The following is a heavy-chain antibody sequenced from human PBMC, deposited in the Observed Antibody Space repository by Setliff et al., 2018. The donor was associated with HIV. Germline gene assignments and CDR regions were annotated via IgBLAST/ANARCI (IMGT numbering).Heavy chain of an antibody. V-gene: IGHV4-31*03. D-gene: IGHD6-13*01. J-gene: IGHJ4*02. CDR1: GGSISGGGYY. CDR3: ARGIAAAEGYFDY. CDR2: IYYSGTA. Sequence: PSETLSLTCTVSGGSISGGGYYWTWIRQYPGRGLEWIGYIYYSGTAYYKPSLRSRVTISVDTSMNQFSLNLNSVTAADTAVYYCARGIAAAEGYFDYWGQGTLVTVSS.